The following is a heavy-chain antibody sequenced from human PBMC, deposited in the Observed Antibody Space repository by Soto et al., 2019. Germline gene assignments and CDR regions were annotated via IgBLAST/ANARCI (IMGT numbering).Heavy chain of an antibody. CDR3: ARSGGIDH. Sequence: EVQMVESGGGLVQPGGSLRLSCAASGFIFNTYWMYWVRQVPGKGLMWVSRSQSDGSSIDYADSVKGRFTISRDNAKNTVYLQMNSLRVEETDVYYWARSGGIDHWGQGTLVTVSS. CDR2: SQSDGSSI. J-gene: IGHJ4*02. D-gene: IGHD3-3*01. CDR1: GFIFNTYW. V-gene: IGHV3-74*01.